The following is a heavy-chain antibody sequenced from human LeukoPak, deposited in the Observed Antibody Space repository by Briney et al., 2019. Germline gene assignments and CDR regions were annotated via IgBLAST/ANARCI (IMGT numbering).Heavy chain of an antibody. CDR3: ARGTGVAVAGNY. J-gene: IGHJ4*02. V-gene: IGHV4-59*08. CDR2: IYYSGRT. CDR1: GGSISSYY. D-gene: IGHD6-19*01. Sequence: SETLSLTCTVSGGSISSYYWSWMRQPPGKGLEWIGYIYYSGRTNYNPSLKSRVIMSVDTSKNQFSLRLSSVTAADTAVYYCARGTGVAVAGNYWGQGTLVTVSS.